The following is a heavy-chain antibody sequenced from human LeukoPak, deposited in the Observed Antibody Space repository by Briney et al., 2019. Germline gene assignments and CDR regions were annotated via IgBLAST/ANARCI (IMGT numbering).Heavy chain of an antibody. CDR3: AKGYHYGSGSFDY. CDR1: GFTFSNYG. V-gene: IGHV3-30*18. D-gene: IGHD3-10*01. Sequence: GGSLRLSCAASGFTFSNYGMHWVRQAPGKGLEWVAVISYDGSNEYYADSVKGRFTISRDNSKNTLYLQMNSLRAEDTAVYYCAKGYHYGSGSFDYWGQGTLVTVSS. J-gene: IGHJ4*02. CDR2: ISYDGSNE.